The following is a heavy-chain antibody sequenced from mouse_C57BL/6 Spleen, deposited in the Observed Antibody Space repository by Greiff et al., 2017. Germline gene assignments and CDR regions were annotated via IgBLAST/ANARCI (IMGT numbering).Heavy chain of an antibody. CDR1: GYTFTDYN. J-gene: IGHJ4*01. CDR3: ARGDYGSSYDYYYAMDD. D-gene: IGHD1-1*01. V-gene: IGHV1-18*01. Sequence: VQLQQSGPELVKPGASVKIPCKASGYTFTDYNMDWVKQSHGKSLEWIGDINPNNGGTIYNQKFKGKATLTVDKSSSTAYMELRSLTSEDTAVYYCARGDYGSSYDYYYAMDDWGQGTSVTVSS. CDR2: INPNNGGT.